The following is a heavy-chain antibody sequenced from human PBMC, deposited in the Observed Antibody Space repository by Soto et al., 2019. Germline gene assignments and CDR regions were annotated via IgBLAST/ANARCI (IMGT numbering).Heavy chain of an antibody. V-gene: IGHV3-7*04. D-gene: IGHD3-22*01. CDR3: AGFYYDSSGYLPSPYYYYYGMDV. CDR2: IKQDGSEK. J-gene: IGHJ6*02. CDR1: GFTFSSYW. Sequence: GGSLRLSCAASGFTFSSYWMSWVRQAPGKGLEWVANIKQDGSEKYYVDSVKGRFTISRDNAKNSLYLQMNSLRAEDTAVYYCAGFYYDSSGYLPSPYYYYYGMDVWGQGTTVTVS.